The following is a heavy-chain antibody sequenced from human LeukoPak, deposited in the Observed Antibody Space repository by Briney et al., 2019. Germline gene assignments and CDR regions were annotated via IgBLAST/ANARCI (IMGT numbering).Heavy chain of an antibody. CDR1: GYTFTGYY. Sequence: ASVKVSCKASGYTFTGYYMHWVRQAPGQGLEWMGWINPNSGGTNYAQKFQGRVTMTRDTSISTAYMELSRLRSDDTAVYYCAIDETEEWLLDYWGQGTLVTVSS. D-gene: IGHD3-3*01. V-gene: IGHV1-2*02. J-gene: IGHJ4*02. CDR2: INPNSGGT. CDR3: AIDETEEWLLDY.